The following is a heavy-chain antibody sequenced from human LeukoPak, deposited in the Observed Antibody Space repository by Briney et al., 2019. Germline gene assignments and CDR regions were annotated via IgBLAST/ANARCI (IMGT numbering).Heavy chain of an antibody. J-gene: IGHJ4*02. CDR3: AREVVSIPSYFES. CDR1: GFTVSSGY. CDR2: FYRGETT. V-gene: IGHV3-53*01. D-gene: IGHD2-15*01. Sequence: SGGPLRLSCAASGFTVSSGYMYWVRQAPGKGLEWVSFFYRGETTYYAESVRGRFTISRDISKNTLYLLMNSLIPEDTAVYYCAREVVSIPSYFESWGQGTRVTVSS.